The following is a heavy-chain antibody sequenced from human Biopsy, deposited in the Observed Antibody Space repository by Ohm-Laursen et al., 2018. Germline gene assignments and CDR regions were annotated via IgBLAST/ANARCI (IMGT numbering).Heavy chain of an antibody. V-gene: IGHV1-46*01. Sequence: ASVKVSCKASGYTFTSYYMHWVRQAPGQGLEWMGIINPSGGSTSNTQKFQGRVTMTRDTSTSTVYMELSSLRSEDTAVYYCARDWNSGWRLPGMVNYYYNGMDVWGQGTTVIVSS. CDR1: GYTFTSYY. CDR3: ARDWNSGWRLPGMVNYYYNGMDV. J-gene: IGHJ6*02. D-gene: IGHD5-18*01. CDR2: INPSGGST.